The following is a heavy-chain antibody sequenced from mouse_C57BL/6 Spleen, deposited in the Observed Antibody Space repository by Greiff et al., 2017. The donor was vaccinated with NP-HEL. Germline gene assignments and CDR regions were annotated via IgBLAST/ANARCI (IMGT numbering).Heavy chain of an antibody. J-gene: IGHJ2*01. CDR3: ARRYYGNIDY. CDR1: GYAFSSSW. V-gene: IGHV1-82*01. Sequence: QVQLQQSGPELVKPGASVKISCKASGYAFSSSWMNWVKQRPGKGLEWIGRIYPGDGDTNYNGKFKGKATLTADKSSSTAYMQLSSLTSEDSAVYFCARRYYGNIDYWGQGTTLTVSS. D-gene: IGHD2-1*01. CDR2: IYPGDGDT.